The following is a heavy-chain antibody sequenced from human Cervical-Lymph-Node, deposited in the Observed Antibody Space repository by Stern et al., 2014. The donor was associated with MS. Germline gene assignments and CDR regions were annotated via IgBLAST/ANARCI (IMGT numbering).Heavy chain of an antibody. V-gene: IGHV3-48*02. J-gene: IGHJ4*02. D-gene: IGHD6-13*01. CDR2: IDSSSSTI. CDR1: GFTFSSYT. Sequence: VQLGESGGALVQPGGSLRLSCAASGFTFSSYTMNWVRQAPGKGLEGVAYIDSSSSTIYYEDSVKGRFTIYRDNAKKSLYLQMNSLRDEDTAVYYCARDQSWSFDYWGQGTLVTVSS. CDR3: ARDQSWSFDY.